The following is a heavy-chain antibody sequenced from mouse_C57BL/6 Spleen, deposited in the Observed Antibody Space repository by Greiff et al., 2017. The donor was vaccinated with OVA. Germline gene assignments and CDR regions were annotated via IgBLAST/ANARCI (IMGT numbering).Heavy chain of an antibody. Sequence: VKLQQSGPELVKPGASVKMSCKASGYTFTDYNMHWVKQSHGKSLEWIGYINPNNGGTSYNQKFKGKATLTVNKSSSTAYMELRSLTSEDSAVYYCARDTTVPYAMDYWGQGTSVTVSS. V-gene: IGHV1-22*01. CDR2: INPNNGGT. J-gene: IGHJ4*01. CDR1: GYTFTDYN. CDR3: ARDTTVPYAMDY. D-gene: IGHD1-1*01.